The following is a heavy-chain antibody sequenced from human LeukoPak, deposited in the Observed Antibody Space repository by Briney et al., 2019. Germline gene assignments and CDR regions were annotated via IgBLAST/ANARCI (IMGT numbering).Heavy chain of an antibody. D-gene: IGHD6-13*01. Sequence: PSETLSLTCDVYGVSFSGYSWTWIRQPPGKGLEWIGEISPSGATDYSPSLKSRVTISIDTSKNQFSLNLNSVTAADTAVYYCARAIPGTGYWGQGTLVTVSS. J-gene: IGHJ4*02. CDR1: GVSFSGYS. CDR3: ARAIPGTGY. CDR2: ISPSGAT. V-gene: IGHV4-34*01.